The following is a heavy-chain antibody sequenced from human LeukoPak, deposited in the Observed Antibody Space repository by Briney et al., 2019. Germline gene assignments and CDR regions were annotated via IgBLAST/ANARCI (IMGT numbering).Heavy chain of an antibody. CDR2: INPNSGGT. Sequence: ASVKVSCKASGYTFTGYYMHWVRQAPGQGLEWMGWINPNSGGTNYAQKFQGRVTMTRDTSISTAYMELSRLRSDDTAVYYCARGRTGAAILYYYYMDVWGKGTTVTVSS. CDR1: GYTFTGYY. CDR3: ARGRTGAAILYYYYMDV. D-gene: IGHD2-2*02. J-gene: IGHJ6*03. V-gene: IGHV1-2*02.